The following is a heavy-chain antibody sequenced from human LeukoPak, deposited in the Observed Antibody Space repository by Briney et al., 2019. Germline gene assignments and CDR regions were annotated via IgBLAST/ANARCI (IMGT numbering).Heavy chain of an antibody. D-gene: IGHD5-18*01. CDR3: ARDRIQLTTPIYYYYMDV. CDR2: IYYSGST. J-gene: IGHJ6*03. V-gene: IGHV4-38-2*02. Sequence: KPSETLSLTCTVSTYSISSGYYWGWIRQPPGKGLEWIGSIYYSGSTYYNPSLKSRVTISVDTSKNQFSLKLSSVTAADTAVYYCARDRIQLTTPIYYYYMDVWGKGTTVTVSS. CDR1: TYSISSGYY.